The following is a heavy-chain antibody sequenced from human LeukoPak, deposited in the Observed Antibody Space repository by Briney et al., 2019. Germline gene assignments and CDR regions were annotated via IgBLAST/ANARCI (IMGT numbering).Heavy chain of an antibody. V-gene: IGHV3-23*01. Sequence: PGGSLRLSCAASGFIFSNYAMSWVRQAPGKGLEWVSGISDSGRNTLHADSVKGRFTISRDNSKNTLYLQMNSLRADDTAVYYCAKERSSGWPFDYWGQGTLVAVSP. CDR2: ISDSGRNT. D-gene: IGHD6-19*01. CDR1: GFIFSNYA. J-gene: IGHJ4*02. CDR3: AKERSSGWPFDY.